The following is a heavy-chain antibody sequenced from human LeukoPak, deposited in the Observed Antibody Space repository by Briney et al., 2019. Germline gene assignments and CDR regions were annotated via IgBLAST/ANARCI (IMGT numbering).Heavy chain of an antibody. V-gene: IGHV1-8*02. CDR3: ARGRYSSGWYYYGMDV. J-gene: IGHJ6*02. Sequence: ASVKVSCKASGYTFTSYAMNWMRQATGQGLEWMGWMNPNSGNTGYAQKFQGRVTMTRNTSISTAYMELSSLRSEDTAVYYCARGRYSSGWYYYGMDVWGQGTTVTVSS. D-gene: IGHD6-19*01. CDR1: GYTFTSYA. CDR2: MNPNSGNT.